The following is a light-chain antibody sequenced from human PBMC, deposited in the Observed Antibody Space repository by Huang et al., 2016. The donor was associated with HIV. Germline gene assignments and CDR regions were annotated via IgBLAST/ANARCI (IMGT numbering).Light chain of an antibody. Sequence: EIVLTQSPATLSVSLGERATLSCRASQSISNNLAWYQHKPGQSPRLLIYGASTSATGIPARFSVLGSVTYFTLTISSLQSEDFAVYYCHQYNNGPPEHTFGQGTKLEIK. CDR1: QSISNN. CDR3: HQYNNGPPEHT. CDR2: GAS. V-gene: IGKV3-15*01. J-gene: IGKJ2*01.